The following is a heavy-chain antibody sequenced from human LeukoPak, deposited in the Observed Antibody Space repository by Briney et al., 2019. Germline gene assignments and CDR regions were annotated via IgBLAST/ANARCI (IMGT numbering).Heavy chain of an antibody. D-gene: IGHD6-19*01. CDR2: ISAYNGNT. V-gene: IGHV1-18*01. Sequence: ASVKVSCKASGYTFTSYGISWVRQAPGQGLEWMGWISAYNGNTNYAQKLQGRVTMTRDTSTSTVYMELSSLRSEDTAVYYCARVAVAGEPVGYFDYWGQGTLVTVSS. CDR1: GYTFTSYG. CDR3: ARVAVAGEPVGYFDY. J-gene: IGHJ4*02.